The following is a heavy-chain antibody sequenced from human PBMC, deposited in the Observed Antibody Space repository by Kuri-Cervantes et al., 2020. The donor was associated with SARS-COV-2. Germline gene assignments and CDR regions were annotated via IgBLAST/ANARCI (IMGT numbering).Heavy chain of an antibody. Sequence: GGSLRLSCAASGFTFSSYGMHWVRQAPGKGLEWVAFIRYDGSNKYYADSVKGRFTISRDNAKNSLYLQMNSLRAEDTAVYYCARTGSGWNHDAFDIWGQGTMVTVSS. J-gene: IGHJ3*02. CDR3: ARTGSGWNHDAFDI. CDR2: IRYDGSNK. V-gene: IGHV3-30*02. D-gene: IGHD6-19*01. CDR1: GFTFSSYG.